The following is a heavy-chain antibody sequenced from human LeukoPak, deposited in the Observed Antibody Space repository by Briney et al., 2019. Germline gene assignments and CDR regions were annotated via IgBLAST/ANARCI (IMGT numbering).Heavy chain of an antibody. Sequence: PGGSLRLSCAASGFTVSSNYMSWVRQAPGKGLEWVAVIWYDGSNKYYADSVKGRFTISRDNSKNTLYLQMNSLRAEDTAVYYCARLRSSAFDIWGQGTMVTVSS. CDR1: GFTVSSNY. V-gene: IGHV3-33*08. CDR2: IWYDGSNK. CDR3: ARLRSSAFDI. D-gene: IGHD4-17*01. J-gene: IGHJ3*02.